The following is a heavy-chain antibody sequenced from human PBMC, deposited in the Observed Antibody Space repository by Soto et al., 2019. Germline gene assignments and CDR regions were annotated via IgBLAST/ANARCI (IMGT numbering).Heavy chain of an antibody. CDR2: IYWDDDK. CDR3: AHATDSSCWYPNWFDP. J-gene: IGHJ5*02. V-gene: IGHV2-5*02. Sequence: QITLKESGPTLVKPTQTLTLTCTFSGFSLSTSGVGVGWIRQPPGKALEWLALIYWDDDKRYSPSLKSRLTITKDTSHNQVVLTMTNMDPVDTATYYCAHATDSSCWYPNWFDPWGQGTLVTVSS. D-gene: IGHD6-19*01. CDR1: GFSLSTSGVG.